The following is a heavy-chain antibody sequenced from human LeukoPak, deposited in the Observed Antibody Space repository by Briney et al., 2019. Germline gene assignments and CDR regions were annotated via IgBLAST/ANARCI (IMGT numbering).Heavy chain of an antibody. CDR1: GYTFTSYD. J-gene: IGHJ6*02. CDR3: ARIPRYYDFSQQPEYGMDV. CDR2: MNPNSGNT. V-gene: IGHV1-8*01. Sequence: ASVKVSCKASGYTFTSYDINWVRQATGQGREWLGWMNPNSGNTGYAQKFQGRVTMTRNTSISTAYMELSSLRSEDTAVYYCARIPRYYDFSQQPEYGMDVWGQGTTVTVSS. D-gene: IGHD3-3*01.